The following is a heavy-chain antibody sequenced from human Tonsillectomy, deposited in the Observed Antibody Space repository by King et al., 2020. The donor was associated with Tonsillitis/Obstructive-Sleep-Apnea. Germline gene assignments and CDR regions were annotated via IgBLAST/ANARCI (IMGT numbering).Heavy chain of an antibody. CDR3: ARGDHYGDYQGAFEI. J-gene: IGHJ3*02. Sequence: VQLQQWGAGLLKPSETLSLTCAVYVGSVSGYYWSWIRQPPGKGLEWIVEINHSGSTNYNPSRKSRVTISVDTSKKQLSLKLSSVTAADTAVYYCARGDHYGDYQGAFEIWGQGTMVTVSS. V-gene: IGHV4-34*01. D-gene: IGHD4-17*01. CDR1: VGSVSGYY. CDR2: INHSGST.